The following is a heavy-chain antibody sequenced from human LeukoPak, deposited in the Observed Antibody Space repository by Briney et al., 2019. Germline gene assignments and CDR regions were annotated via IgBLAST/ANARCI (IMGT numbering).Heavy chain of an antibody. J-gene: IGHJ4*02. CDR1: GCSFTSYW. V-gene: IGHV5-51*01. CDR2: IYPGDSDT. Sequence: GESPKISCKGSGCSFTSYWIGWVRLMPGKGLEWMGIIYPGDSDTRYSPSFQGQVTISADKSIITAYLQWSRLKASDTAMYYCSRLDYGNYSYYDYWGQGTLVTVSS. CDR3: SRLDYGNYSYYDY. D-gene: IGHD4-11*01.